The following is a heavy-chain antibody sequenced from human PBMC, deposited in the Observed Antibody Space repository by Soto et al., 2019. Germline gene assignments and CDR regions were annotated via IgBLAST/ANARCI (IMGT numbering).Heavy chain of an antibody. CDR2: ISAYNGNT. J-gene: IGHJ6*02. V-gene: IGHV1-18*01. CDR3: ARDGATTGLVYYYGMDV. Sequence: QVQLVQSGAEVKKPGASVKVSCKASGYTFTSYGISWVRQAPGQGLEWMGWISAYNGNTNYAQKLQGRVTMTTDTATSTAYMELRSLRSDDTAVYYCARDGATTGLVYYYGMDVWGQGTTVTVSS. D-gene: IGHD1-26*01. CDR1: GYTFTSYG.